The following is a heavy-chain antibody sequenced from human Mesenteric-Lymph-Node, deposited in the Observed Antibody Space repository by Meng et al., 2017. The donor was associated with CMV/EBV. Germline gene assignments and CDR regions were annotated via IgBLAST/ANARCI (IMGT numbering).Heavy chain of an antibody. J-gene: IGHJ4*02. CDR1: GGSLSGYY. CDR3: ARSRSSSWYAMD. Sequence: TCAVYGGSLSGYYWSWIRQPPGKGLEWIGEINHSGSTNYNPSLKSRVTISVDTSKNQFSLKLSSVTAADTAVYYCARSRSSSWYAMDWGQGTLVTVSS. D-gene: IGHD6-13*01. CDR2: INHSGST. V-gene: IGHV4-34*01.